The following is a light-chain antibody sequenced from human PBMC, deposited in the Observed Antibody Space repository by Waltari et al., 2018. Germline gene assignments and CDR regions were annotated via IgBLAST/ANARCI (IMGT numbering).Light chain of an antibody. V-gene: IGLV2-14*03. J-gene: IGLJ3*02. Sequence: QSALTQPASVSGSPGQSITIFCPGSDSDVGGYNYVSWYQQHPGKAPKLIIYDVSDRPSGVSTRFSASKSGNRAALTISGLQSDDEAEYLCSSYSEARGPQVLFGGGTKLTVL. CDR3: SSYSEARGPQVL. CDR2: DVS. CDR1: DSDVGGYNY.